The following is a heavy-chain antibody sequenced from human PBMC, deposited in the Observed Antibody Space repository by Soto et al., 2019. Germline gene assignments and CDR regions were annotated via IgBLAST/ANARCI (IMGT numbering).Heavy chain of an antibody. J-gene: IGHJ4*02. D-gene: IGHD3-10*01. V-gene: IGHV4-34*01. CDR2: VNHTGYT. CDR3: ASQGMIRGVIGY. CDR1: GGSFSGYY. Sequence: SETLSLTCAVYGGSFSGYYWSWIRQPPGKGLEWIGEVNHTGYTNYNPSLKSRVTISADASKNQFSLILRSVTAADTAVYYCASQGMIRGVIGYWGQGILVTVSS.